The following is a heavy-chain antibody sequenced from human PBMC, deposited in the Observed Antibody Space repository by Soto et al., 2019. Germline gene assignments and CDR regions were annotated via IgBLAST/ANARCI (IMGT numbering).Heavy chain of an antibody. CDR3: AREVAYYYDSRHFDY. Sequence: FRGRATITRDTSASTAYMELSSLRSEDTAVYYCAREVAYYYDSRHFDYWGQGTLVTVSS. V-gene: IGHV1-3*01. D-gene: IGHD3-22*01. J-gene: IGHJ4*02.